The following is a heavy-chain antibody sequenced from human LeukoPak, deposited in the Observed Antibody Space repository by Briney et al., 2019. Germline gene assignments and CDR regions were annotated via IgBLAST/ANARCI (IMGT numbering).Heavy chain of an antibody. CDR2: INHVGVT. V-gene: IGHV4-34*01. Sequence: SETLSLTCAVYGGSLSGYYWCWIRLPPGKGLEWIGEINHVGVTHYNPSLKSRVTMSIDASKNQFSLNVNSVTAADTAVYYCARGGSTPMVLRYWGQGNLVTVSS. CDR1: GGSLSGYY. CDR3: ARGGSTPMVLRY. J-gene: IGHJ4*02. D-gene: IGHD5-18*01.